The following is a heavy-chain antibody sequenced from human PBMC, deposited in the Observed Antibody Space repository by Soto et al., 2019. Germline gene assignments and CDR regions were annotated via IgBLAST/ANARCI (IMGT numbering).Heavy chain of an antibody. J-gene: IGHJ4*02. D-gene: IGHD3-10*01. CDR3: ATYYYGSGSSY. V-gene: IGHV4-38-2*01. Sequence: PSETVSLTCAVSGYSISSGCYWGWIRQPPGKGLEWIGSIYHSGSTYYNPSLKSRVTISVDTSKNQFSLKLSSVTAADTAVYYCATYYYGSGSSYWGQGTLVTVSS. CDR1: GYSISSGCY. CDR2: IYHSGST.